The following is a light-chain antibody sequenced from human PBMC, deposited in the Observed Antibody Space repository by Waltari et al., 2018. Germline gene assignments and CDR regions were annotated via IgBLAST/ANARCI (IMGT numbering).Light chain of an antibody. V-gene: IGLV1-40*01. CDR1: RSNIGAGYD. J-gene: IGLJ2*01. CDR2: GNS. Sequence: QSVLTQPPSVSGAPGQRVTISCPGRRSNIGAGYDVHWYQQLPGTAPKLLIYGNSNRPSGVPDRFSGSKSGTSASLAITGLQAEDEADYYCQSYDSSLSGSVVFGGGTKLTVL. CDR3: QSYDSSLSGSVV.